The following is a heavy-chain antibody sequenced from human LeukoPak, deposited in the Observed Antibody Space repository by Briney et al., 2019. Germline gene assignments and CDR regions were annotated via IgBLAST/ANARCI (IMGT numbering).Heavy chain of an antibody. V-gene: IGHV4-4*07. Sequence: SETLSLTCTVSGASISSYYWSWIRQPAGKGLEWLGRIYTSGSTNYNPSLKSRVTMSVDTSKNQFSLKLSSVTAADTAVYYCARGSCSCGSCYFSSWFDPWGQGTLVTVSS. CDR3: ARGSCSCGSCYFSSWFDP. CDR2: IYTSGST. J-gene: IGHJ5*02. CDR1: GASISSYY. D-gene: IGHD2-15*01.